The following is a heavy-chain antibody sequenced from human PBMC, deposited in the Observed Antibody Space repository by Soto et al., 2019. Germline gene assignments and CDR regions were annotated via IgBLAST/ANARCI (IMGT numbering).Heavy chain of an antibody. J-gene: IGHJ5*02. CDR3: AHLKAWFDP. V-gene: IGHV2-5*02. Sequence: QITLKESGPPLVKPTQTLTLTCTFSGFSLSTSGVGVGWIRQPPGKALEWLALIYWDVDKRFSPSLKRRLTLNKGPSKNQVVLTMTNMVPVDTATYYCAHLKAWFDPWGQGTLVTVSS. CDR2: IYWDVDK. CDR1: GFSLSTSGVG.